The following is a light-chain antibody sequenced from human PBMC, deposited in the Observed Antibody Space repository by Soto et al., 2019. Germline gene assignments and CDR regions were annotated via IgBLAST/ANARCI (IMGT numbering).Light chain of an antibody. Sequence: EIVLTQSPGTLSLSPGERATLSCRASQSVSSTYLAWYQQKPGQAPRLLIYGASSRATGIPDRFSGSGSGTDFTFPISRMEPEDFAGFYCQPYCSFVLTFGGGAKVEIK. CDR3: QPYCSFVLT. CDR1: QSVSSTY. CDR2: GAS. V-gene: IGKV3-20*01. J-gene: IGKJ4*01.